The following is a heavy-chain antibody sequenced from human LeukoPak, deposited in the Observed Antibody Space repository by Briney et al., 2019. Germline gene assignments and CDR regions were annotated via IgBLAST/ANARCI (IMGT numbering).Heavy chain of an antibody. CDR3: ARETTDYYDSSGYTPFDY. J-gene: IGHJ4*02. V-gene: IGHV1-18*01. Sequence: GASVKVSCKASGYTFTSYGISWVRQAPGQGLEWMGWISAYNGNTNYAQKLQGRVTMTTDTSTNTAYMELRSLRSDDTAVYYCARETTDYYDSSGYTPFDYWGQGTLVTVSS. D-gene: IGHD3-22*01. CDR1: GYTFTSYG. CDR2: ISAYNGNT.